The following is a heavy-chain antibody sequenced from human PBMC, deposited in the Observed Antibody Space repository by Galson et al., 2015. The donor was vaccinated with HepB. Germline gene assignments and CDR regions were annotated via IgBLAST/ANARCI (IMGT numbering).Heavy chain of an antibody. V-gene: IGHV3-23*01. CDR1: GFTFSNYG. D-gene: IGHD4-17*01. Sequence: SLRLSCAASGFTFSNYGMTWVRLAPGKGLEWVSGIGGSGGSGATTYYADSVKGRFTISRDNSKNTLYLQMNSLRAEDTAVYYCARDLGDYGDYPHDYWGQGILVTVSS. CDR2: IGGSGGSGATT. CDR3: ARDLGDYGDYPHDY. J-gene: IGHJ4*02.